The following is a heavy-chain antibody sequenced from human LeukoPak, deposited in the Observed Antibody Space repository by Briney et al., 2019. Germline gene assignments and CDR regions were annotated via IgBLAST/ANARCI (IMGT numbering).Heavy chain of an antibody. V-gene: IGHV1-69*05. CDR2: IIPIFGTA. J-gene: IGHJ5*02. Sequence: SVRVSCKASGGTFSSYAISWVRQAPGQGLEWMGGIIPIFGTANYAQKFQGRVTITTDESTSTAYMELSSLRSEDTAVYYCARVTYYLLRFDPWGQGTLVTVSS. D-gene: IGHD3-10*01. CDR3: ARVTYYLLRFDP. CDR1: GGTFSSYA.